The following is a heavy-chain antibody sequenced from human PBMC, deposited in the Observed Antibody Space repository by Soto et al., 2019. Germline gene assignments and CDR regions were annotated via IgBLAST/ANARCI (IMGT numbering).Heavy chain of an antibody. V-gene: IGHV4-39*01. J-gene: IGHJ5*02. CDR3: ARRLETYDILTGYYNRWFDP. D-gene: IGHD3-9*01. Sequence: SETLSLTCTVSGGSISSGGYYWSWIRQPPGKGLEWIGSIYYSGSTYYNPSLKSRVTISVDTSKNQFSLKLSSVTAADTAVYYCARRLETYDILTGYYNRWFDPWGQGTLVTVSS. CDR2: IYYSGST. CDR1: GGSISSGGYY.